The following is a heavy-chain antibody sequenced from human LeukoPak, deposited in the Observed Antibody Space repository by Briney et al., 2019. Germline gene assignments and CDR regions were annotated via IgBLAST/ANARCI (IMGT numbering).Heavy chain of an antibody. Sequence: PSETLSLTCAVSGGSISSNNWWAWVRQPPTKGLEWIAEMHLSGSTNYNPSLKSRVTISIDKSRNQLSLTLTSVTAADTAVYYCATASSKSLPNWGQGTLVTVSS. J-gene: IGHJ4*02. D-gene: IGHD5/OR15-5a*01. CDR3: ATASSKSLPN. V-gene: IGHV4-4*02. CDR1: GGSISSNNW. CDR2: MHLSGST.